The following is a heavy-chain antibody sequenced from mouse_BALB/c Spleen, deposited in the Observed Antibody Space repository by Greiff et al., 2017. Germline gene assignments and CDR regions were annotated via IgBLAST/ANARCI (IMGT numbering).Heavy chain of an antibody. J-gene: IGHJ3*01. D-gene: IGHD2-3*01. CDR3: ARNDGYY. Sequence: EVMLVESGGGLVQPGGSRKLSCAASGFTFSSFGMHWVRQAPEKGLEWVAYISSGSSTIYYADTVKGRFTISRDNPKNTLFLQMTSLRSEDTAMYYCARNDGYYWGQGTLVTVSA. CDR2: ISSGSSTI. V-gene: IGHV5-17*02. CDR1: GFTFSSFG.